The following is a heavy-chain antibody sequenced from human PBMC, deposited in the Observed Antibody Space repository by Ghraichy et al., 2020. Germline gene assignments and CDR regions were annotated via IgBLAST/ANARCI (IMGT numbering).Heavy chain of an antibody. D-gene: IGHD5-12*01. Sequence: SETLSLTCTVSGGSINSSSSYWGWIRQPPGKGLEWIGSIYYSGSTYYNPSLKSRVTISVDTSKNQFSLKLSSVTAADTAVYYCVRRGYGNAFDIWGQGAVVIVSS. V-gene: IGHV4-39*01. CDR1: GGSINSSSSY. J-gene: IGHJ3*02. CDR3: VRRGYGNAFDI. CDR2: IYYSGST.